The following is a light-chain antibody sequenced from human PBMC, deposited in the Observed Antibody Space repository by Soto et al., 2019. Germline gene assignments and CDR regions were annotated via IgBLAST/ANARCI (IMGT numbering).Light chain of an antibody. CDR1: SSDVGSYNY. Sequence: QSALTQPASVSGSPGQSITISCTGTSSDVGSYNYVSWYQQDPGKAPKLIFYDVSNRPSGVSDRFSVSKSGNTASLTISNLPAEDEAAYYCSSYTNSGTYVFGTGTKLTVL. V-gene: IGLV2-14*01. J-gene: IGLJ1*01. CDR3: SSYTNSGTYV. CDR2: DVS.